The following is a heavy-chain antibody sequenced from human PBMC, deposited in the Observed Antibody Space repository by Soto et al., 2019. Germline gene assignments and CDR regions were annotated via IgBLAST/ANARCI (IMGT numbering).Heavy chain of an antibody. J-gene: IGHJ4*02. D-gene: IGHD6-6*01. CDR2: ISGSGGST. Sequence: EVQLLESGGGLVQPGGSLRLSCAASGFTFSSYAMSWVRQAPGKGLEWVSAISGSGGSTYYADSVKGRFTLSRDNSNNKLYLQMNSLRAEDKAVYYCPKFIAPRPFSYWGQGTLVAVSS. CDR3: PKFIAPRPFSY. CDR1: GFTFSSYA. V-gene: IGHV3-23*01.